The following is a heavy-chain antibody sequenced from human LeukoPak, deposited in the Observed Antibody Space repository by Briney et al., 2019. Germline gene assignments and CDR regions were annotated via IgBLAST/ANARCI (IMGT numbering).Heavy chain of an antibody. CDR2: INPNSGGT. D-gene: IGHD3-16*01. CDR3: ARGGPPPDSYLYHMDV. J-gene: IGHJ6*03. V-gene: IGHV1-2*02. Sequence: ASVKVSCKASGYTFTGYYMHWVRQAPGQGLEWMGWINPNSGGTNYAQKFQGRVTMTRDTSISTAYMELSRLRSDDTAVYYCARGGPPPDSYLYHMDVWGRGTKGPGSS. CDR1: GYTFTGYY.